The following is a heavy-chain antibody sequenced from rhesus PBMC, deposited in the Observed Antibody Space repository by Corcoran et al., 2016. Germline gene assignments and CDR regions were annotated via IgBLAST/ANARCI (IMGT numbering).Heavy chain of an antibody. D-gene: IGHD4-23*01. CDR3: TRRLVTWDY. V-gene: IGHV3-100*02. CDR1: GFTFSSEE. J-gene: IGHJ4*01. Sequence: VQLVESGGGLVKTGGSLRLDCVGCGFTFSSEELHWVRQAPGKVLDLVSVISESVGTTYFADSVKGRVTISRDNAKNSLFLQMISLRAEDTAVYYCTRRLVTWDYWGQGVLVTVSS. CDR2: ISESVGTT.